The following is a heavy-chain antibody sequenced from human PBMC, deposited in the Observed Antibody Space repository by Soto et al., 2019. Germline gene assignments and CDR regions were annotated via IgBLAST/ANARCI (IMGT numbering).Heavy chain of an antibody. CDR1: GGSFSGYY. CDR2: INHSGST. Sequence: WETLSRTCAVYGGSFSGYYWSWIRQPPGKGLEWIGEINHSGSTNYNPSLKSRVTISVDTSKNQFSLKLSSVTAADTAVHYRGRVRLRVTMVRGAAPYYYGRDVWSQGTTVTVSS. V-gene: IGHV4-34*01. J-gene: IGHJ6*02. CDR3: GRVRLRVTMVRGAAPYYYGRDV. D-gene: IGHD3-10*01.